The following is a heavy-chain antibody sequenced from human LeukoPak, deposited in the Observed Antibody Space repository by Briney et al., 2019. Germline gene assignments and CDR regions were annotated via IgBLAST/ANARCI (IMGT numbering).Heavy chain of an antibody. J-gene: IGHJ2*01. CDR2: INWNGGST. D-gene: IGHD6-13*01. V-gene: IGHV3-20*04. CDR1: GFTFDDYG. CDR3: ARIGYSDSSFDL. Sequence: GGSLRLSCAASGFTFDDYGMSWVRQAPGKGLEWVSGINWNGGSTGYADSVRGRFTISRDNAKKSLYLQMNGLRAEDTAVYYCARIGYSDSSFDLWGRGTLVTVAS.